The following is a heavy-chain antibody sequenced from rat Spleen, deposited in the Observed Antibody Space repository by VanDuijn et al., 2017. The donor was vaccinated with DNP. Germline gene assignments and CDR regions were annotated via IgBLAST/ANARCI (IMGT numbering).Heavy chain of an antibody. V-gene: IGHV5-22*01. CDR2: ISYDGRST. CDR3: ARDDFYGYR. CDR1: GFTFSDYY. D-gene: IGHD1-7*01. J-gene: IGHJ2*01. Sequence: EVQLVESGGGLVQPGRSLKLSCAASGFTFSDYYMAWVRQAPTRGLEWVAYISYDGRSTSYGDSVKGRFTISRDNAHNTLYLQMNSLGSEDTATYYCARDDFYGYRWGQGVLVTVSS.